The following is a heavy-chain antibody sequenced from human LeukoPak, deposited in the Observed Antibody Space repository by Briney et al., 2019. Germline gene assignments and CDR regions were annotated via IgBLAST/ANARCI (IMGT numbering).Heavy chain of an antibody. CDR3: ARVFTMVRGVTSWFDP. V-gene: IGHV4-31*11. CDR2: IYYSGST. D-gene: IGHD3-10*01. CDR1: GGSFSGYY. J-gene: IGHJ5*02. Sequence: SETLSLTCAVYGGSFSGYYWSWIRQHPGKGLEWIGYIYYSGSTYYNPSLKSRVTISVDTSKNQFSLKLSSVTAADTAVYYCARVFTMVRGVTSWFDPWGQGTLVTVSS.